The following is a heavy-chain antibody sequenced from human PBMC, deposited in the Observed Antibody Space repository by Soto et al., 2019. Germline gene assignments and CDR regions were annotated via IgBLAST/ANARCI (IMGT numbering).Heavy chain of an antibody. D-gene: IGHD5-12*01. CDR2: IYPGDSDT. Sequence: PGESLKISCKCSGYSFTSYWIGWVRQMPGKGLEWMGIIYPGDSDTRYSPSFQGQVTISADKSISTAYLQWSSLKASDTAMYYCARVATPDYYYYYYMDVWGKGTTVTVSS. J-gene: IGHJ6*03. V-gene: IGHV5-51*01. CDR1: GYSFTSYW. CDR3: ARVATPDYYYYYYMDV.